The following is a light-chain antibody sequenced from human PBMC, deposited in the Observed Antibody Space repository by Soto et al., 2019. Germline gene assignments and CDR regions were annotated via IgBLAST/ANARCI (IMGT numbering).Light chain of an antibody. V-gene: IGLV2-8*01. CDR3: SSYAGSNNLGV. CDR1: SSDFGGYNY. CDR2: EVS. J-gene: IGLJ1*01. Sequence: QSVLTQPPSASGSPGQSVTISCTGTSSDFGGYNYVSWYQQHPGKAPKLMIYEVSKRPSGVPDRFSGSKSGNTASLTVSVFQAEDEADYYCSSYAGSNNLGVFGTGTKVTDL.